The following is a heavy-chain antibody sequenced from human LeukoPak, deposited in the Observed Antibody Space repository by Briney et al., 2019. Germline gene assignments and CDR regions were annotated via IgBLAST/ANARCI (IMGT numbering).Heavy chain of an antibody. J-gene: IGHJ3*02. CDR3: AKVSSERFLEWFYERGSRDAFDI. Sequence: PGGSLRLSCTASGFTFSSYAMSWVRQAPGKGLEWVSAISGSGGSTYYADSVKGRFTIPRDNSKNTLYLQMNSLRAEDTAVYYCAKVSSERFLEWFYERGSRDAFDIWGQGTMVTVSS. CDR1: GFTFSSYA. V-gene: IGHV3-23*01. CDR2: ISGSGGST. D-gene: IGHD3-3*01.